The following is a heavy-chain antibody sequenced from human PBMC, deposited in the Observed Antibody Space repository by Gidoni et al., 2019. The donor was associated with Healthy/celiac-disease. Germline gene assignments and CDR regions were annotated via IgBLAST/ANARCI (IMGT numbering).Heavy chain of an antibody. Sequence: QVQLVESGGGVVQPGRSLRLPCAASGFTFRSYAMHWVRQAPGKGLEWVAVISYDGSNKYYADSVKGRFTISRDNSKNTLYLQMNSLRAEDTAVYYCAREGTYYYDSSGYLGWFDPWGQGTLVTVSS. D-gene: IGHD3-22*01. CDR3: AREGTYYYDSSGYLGWFDP. CDR2: ISYDGSNK. CDR1: GFTFRSYA. V-gene: IGHV3-30-3*01. J-gene: IGHJ5*02.